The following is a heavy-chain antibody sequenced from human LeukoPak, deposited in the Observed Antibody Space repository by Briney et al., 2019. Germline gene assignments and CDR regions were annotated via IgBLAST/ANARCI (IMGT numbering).Heavy chain of an antibody. CDR3: ARGKRYSSGYFDY. D-gene: IGHD6-19*01. CDR2: IYYSGST. CDR1: GGSISSYY. J-gene: IGHJ4*02. V-gene: IGHV4-59*01. Sequence: SETLSLTCTVSGGSISSYYWSRIRQPPGKGLEWIGYIYYSGSTNYNPSLKSRVTISVDTSKNQFSLKLSSVTAADTAVYYCARGKRYSSGYFDYWGQGTLVTVSS.